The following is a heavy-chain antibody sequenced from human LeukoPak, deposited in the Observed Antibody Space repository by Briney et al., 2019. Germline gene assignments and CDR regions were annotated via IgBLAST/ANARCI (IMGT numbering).Heavy chain of an antibody. CDR3: AIRTTGSYSKHFDY. J-gene: IGHJ4*02. V-gene: IGHV1-24*01. CDR2: FDPEDGET. D-gene: IGHD1-26*01. Sequence: ASVKVSCKVSGYTLTELSMHWVRQAPGKGLEWMGGFDPEDGETIYAQKFQGRVTMTEDTSTDTAYMELSSLRSEDTAVYYCAIRTTGSYSKHFDYWGQGTLVTVSS. CDR1: GYTLTELS.